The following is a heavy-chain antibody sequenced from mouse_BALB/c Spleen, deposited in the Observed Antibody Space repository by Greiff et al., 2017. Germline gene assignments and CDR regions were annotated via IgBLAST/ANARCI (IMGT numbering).Heavy chain of an antibody. CDR2: ISSGGSYT. D-gene: IGHD1-1*01. CDR3: TREGLYYYGYAMDY. J-gene: IGHJ4*01. CDR1: GFTFSSYT. V-gene: IGHV5-6-4*01. Sequence: EVQLVESGGGLVKPGGSLKLSCAASGFTFSSYTMSWVRQTPEKRLEWVATISSGGSYTYYPDSVKGRFTISRDNAKNTLYLQMSSLKSEDTAMYYCTREGLYYYGYAMDYWGQGTSVTVSS.